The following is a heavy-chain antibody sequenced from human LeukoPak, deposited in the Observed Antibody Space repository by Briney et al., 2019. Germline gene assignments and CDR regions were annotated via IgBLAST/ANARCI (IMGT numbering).Heavy chain of an antibody. D-gene: IGHD3-22*01. Sequence: GGSLRLSCAASGFTVSSNYMSWVRHAPGKGLEWVSVIYSGVSTYYADSVKGRFTISRENSKNTLYLQMNSLRAEDTAVYYCARTFSDDSSGYLGPYFDYWGQGTLVTVSS. J-gene: IGHJ4*02. CDR3: ARTFSDDSSGYLGPYFDY. CDR2: IYSGVST. V-gene: IGHV3-53*01. CDR1: GFTVSSNY.